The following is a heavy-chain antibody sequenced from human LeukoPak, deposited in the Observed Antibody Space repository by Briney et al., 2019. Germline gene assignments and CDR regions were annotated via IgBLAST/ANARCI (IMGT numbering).Heavy chain of an antibody. Sequence: PGGSPRLSCAASRFTFSSYAMSWVRQAPGKGLEWVSGISGSGDNTYYADSVKGRFTISRDNSKNTLYLQMNSLRADDTAVYYCAKGGLVHRFDPWGQGTLVTVSS. V-gene: IGHV3-23*01. J-gene: IGHJ5*02. CDR1: RFTFSSYA. CDR2: ISGSGDNT. CDR3: AKGGLVHRFDP.